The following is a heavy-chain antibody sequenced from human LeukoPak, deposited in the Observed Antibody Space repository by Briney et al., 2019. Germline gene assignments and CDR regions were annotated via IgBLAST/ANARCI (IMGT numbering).Heavy chain of an antibody. V-gene: IGHV3-49*04. D-gene: IGHD3-22*01. CDR2: IRSKTYGGTT. CDR1: GFTFGDYA. J-gene: IGHJ4*02. Sequence: GGSLRLSCTASGFTFGDYAMSWVRQAPGKGLEWVGFIRSKTYGGTTEYAASVKGRFTISRDDSKSIAYLQMNSLKTEDTAVYYCTRDPYDSSGYTFDYWGQGTLVTVSS. CDR3: TRDPYDSSGYTFDY.